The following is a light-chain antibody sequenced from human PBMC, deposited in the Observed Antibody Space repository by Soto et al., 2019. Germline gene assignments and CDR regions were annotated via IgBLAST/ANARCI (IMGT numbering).Light chain of an antibody. J-gene: IGKJ3*01. CDR2: AAS. Sequence: DIQMTQSPSSLSASVGDRVTITCRASQTITTYLNWYQQKPGKAPNLLIYAASSLQSGVPSRYSGSGSGTDFTITISSLQPEEFGNYYCQQSYSAPFTFGPGTKVDIK. CDR3: QQSYSAPFT. V-gene: IGKV1-39*01. CDR1: QTITTY.